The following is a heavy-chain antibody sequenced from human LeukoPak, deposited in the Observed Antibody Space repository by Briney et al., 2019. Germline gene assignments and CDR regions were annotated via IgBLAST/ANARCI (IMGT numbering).Heavy chain of an antibody. CDR1: GFTFSAYA. J-gene: IGHJ6*02. CDR2: IGSDNKP. D-gene: IGHD2-8*01. Sequence: GGSLRLSCEASGFTFSAYAMTWVRQAPGKGLEWVSSIGSDNKPHYSESVKGRFAISRDSSKNTLYLQMNSLRAEDTGVYYCANNGVSPNYYYGMNVWGQGTTVTVSS. CDR3: ANNGVSPNYYYGMNV. V-gene: IGHV3-23*05.